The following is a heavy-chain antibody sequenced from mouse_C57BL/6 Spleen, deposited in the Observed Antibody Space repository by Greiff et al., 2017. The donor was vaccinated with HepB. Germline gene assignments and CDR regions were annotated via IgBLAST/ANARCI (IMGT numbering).Heavy chain of an antibody. CDR2: FYPGSGSI. CDR3: ARHERPYDYDVLYYYAMDY. Sequence: QVQLQQSGAELVKPGASVKLSCKASGYTFTEYTIHWVKQRSGQGLEWIGWFYPGSGSIKYNEKFKDKATLTADKSSSTGYMELSRLTSEDSAVYFCARHERPYDYDVLYYYAMDYWGQGTTVTVSS. CDR1: GYTFTEYT. D-gene: IGHD2-4*01. V-gene: IGHV1-62-2*01. J-gene: IGHJ4*01.